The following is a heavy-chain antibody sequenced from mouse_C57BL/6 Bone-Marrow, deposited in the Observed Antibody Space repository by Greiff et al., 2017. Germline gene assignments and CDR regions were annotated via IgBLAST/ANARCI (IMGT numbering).Heavy chain of an antibody. J-gene: IGHJ4*01. CDR2: ISDGGSYT. V-gene: IGHV5-4*03. CDR3: ARGGLGYAMDY. D-gene: IGHD2-2*01. CDR1: GFTFSSYA. Sequence: EVMLVESGGGLVKPGGSLKLSCAASGFTFSSYAMSWVRQTPEKRLEWVATISDGGSYTYYPDNVKGRFPISRDNAKNNLYLQMSQLKSEDTAMYYCARGGLGYAMDYWGQGTSVTVSS.